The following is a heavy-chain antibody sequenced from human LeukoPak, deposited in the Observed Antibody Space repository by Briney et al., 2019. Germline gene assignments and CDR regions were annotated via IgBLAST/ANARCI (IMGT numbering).Heavy chain of an antibody. CDR2: IYYSGST. D-gene: IGHD1-26*01. CDR3: ARLDSGSYYAYTS. CDR1: GGSIGSHY. Sequence: SETLSLTCTVSGGSIGSHYWSWIRQPPGKGLEWIGYIYYSGSTNYNPSLKSRVTISVDTSKNQFSLKLSSVTAADTAVYYCARLDSGSYYAYTSWGQGTLVTASS. V-gene: IGHV4-59*11. J-gene: IGHJ5*02.